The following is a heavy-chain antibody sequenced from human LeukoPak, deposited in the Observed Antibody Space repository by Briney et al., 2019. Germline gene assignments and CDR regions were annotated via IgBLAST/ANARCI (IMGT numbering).Heavy chain of an antibody. D-gene: IGHD2/OR15-2a*01. J-gene: IGHJ3*02. CDR1: GFTFSNYW. Sequence: GGSLRLSCAASGFTFSNYWMTWVRQAPGKGLEWVANIKQDGSEKYFVDSVKGRFTISRDNAKNSLSLEMNSLRAEDTAVYYCATWRDFNDGFDIWGQGTMVTVSS. V-gene: IGHV3-7*01. CDR2: IKQDGSEK. CDR3: ATWRDFNDGFDI.